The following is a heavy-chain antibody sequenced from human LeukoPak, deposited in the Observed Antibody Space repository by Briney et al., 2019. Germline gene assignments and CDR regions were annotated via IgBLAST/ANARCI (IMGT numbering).Heavy chain of an antibody. CDR2: VNTDGSTT. D-gene: IGHD6-19*01. J-gene: IGHJ4*02. Sequence: GGSLRLSCAASGFTFSSYWIHWVRQAPGKGLVWVSRVNTDGSTTTYADSVKGRFTISRDDAKHTVYLQMNNLRAEDTAVYYCARARAGPDYWGQGTLVTVSS. CDR1: GFTFSSYW. CDR3: ARARAGPDY. V-gene: IGHV3-74*03.